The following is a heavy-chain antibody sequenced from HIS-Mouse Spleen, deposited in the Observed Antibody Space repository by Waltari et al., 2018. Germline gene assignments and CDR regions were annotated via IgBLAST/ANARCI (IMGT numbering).Heavy chain of an antibody. J-gene: IGHJ3*02. CDR1: GFTVSSNY. Sequence: EVQLVESGGGLIQPGGSLRLSCAASGFTVSSNYMSWVRQAPGKGLEWVSVIYSGGSTYYADSVKGRFTISRDNSKNTLYLQMNSLRAEDTAVYYCARALNWGPGDDAFDIWGQGTMVTVSS. CDR2: IYSGGST. D-gene: IGHD7-27*01. V-gene: IGHV3-53*01. CDR3: ARALNWGPGDDAFDI.